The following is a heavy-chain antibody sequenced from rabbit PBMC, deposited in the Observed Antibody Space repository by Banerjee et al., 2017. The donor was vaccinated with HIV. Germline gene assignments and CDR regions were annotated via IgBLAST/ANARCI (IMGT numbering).Heavy chain of an antibody. J-gene: IGHJ4*01. CDR1: GFTISGNYY. CDR3: ARRRDYSFNL. CDR2: IYAGSSGNT. V-gene: IGHV1S45*01. D-gene: IGHD7-1*01. Sequence: QEQLVESGGGLVQPEGSLALTCKASGFTISGNYYMCWVRQAPGKGLEWIACIYAGSSGNTYYASWAKGRFTISKTSSTTVTLQMTSLTAADTATYFCARRRDYSFNLWGPGTLVTVS.